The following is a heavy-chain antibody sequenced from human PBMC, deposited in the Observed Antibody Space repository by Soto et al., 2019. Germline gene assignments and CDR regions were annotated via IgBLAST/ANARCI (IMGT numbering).Heavy chain of an antibody. CDR2: IYTSGST. D-gene: IGHD1-7*01. J-gene: IGHJ3*02. Sequence: SETLSLTCTVSGGSISSYYWSWIRQPAGKGLEWIGRIYTSGSTNYNPSLKSRVTMSVDTSKNQFSLKLSSVTAADTAVYYCAREEAELRLSAFDIWGQGTMVTVSS. CDR1: GGSISSYY. CDR3: AREEAELRLSAFDI. V-gene: IGHV4-4*07.